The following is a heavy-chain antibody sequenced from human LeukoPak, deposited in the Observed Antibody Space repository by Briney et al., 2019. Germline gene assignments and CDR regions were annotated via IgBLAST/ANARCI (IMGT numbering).Heavy chain of an antibody. J-gene: IGHJ4*02. Sequence: EGSLRLSCAASGFTFSNYWMSWVRQAPGKGLEWVANIKQDGSEKYYVNSVKGRFTISRGNAKNSLYLQMNSLRAEDTAIYYCAREDDWNYEDYWGQGTLVTVSS. CDR1: GFTFSNYW. V-gene: IGHV3-7*01. D-gene: IGHD1-7*01. CDR2: IKQDGSEK. CDR3: AREDDWNYEDY.